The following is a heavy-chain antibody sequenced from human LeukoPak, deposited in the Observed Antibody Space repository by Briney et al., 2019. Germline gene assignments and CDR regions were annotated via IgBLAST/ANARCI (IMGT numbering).Heavy chain of an antibody. CDR3: ATYRQVLLPFES. CDR2: ISSSSSTI. D-gene: IGHD5-18*01. CDR1: GVSITDNW. J-gene: IGHJ4*02. V-gene: IGHV3-11*01. Sequence: LSLTCAVSGVSITDNWWSWVRQAPGKGLEWVSYISSSSSTIYYADSVRGRFTISRDNSKSILSLQMNSLRAEDTAIYYCATYRQVLLPFESWGQGTLVTVSS.